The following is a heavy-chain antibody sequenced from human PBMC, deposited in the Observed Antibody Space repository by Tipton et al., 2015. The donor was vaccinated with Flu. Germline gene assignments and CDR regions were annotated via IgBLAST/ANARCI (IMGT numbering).Heavy chain of an antibody. V-gene: IGHV4-38-2*02. D-gene: IGHD2-15*01. Sequence: TLSLTCTVSGDSISSRYYWAWIRQPPGNGLEWIGRIYSSGSTNYNPSLKSRVTISVDTSKNQFSLKLSSVTAADTAVYYCARAGGSYPDLYYFDYWGQGTLVTVSS. CDR3: ARAGGSYPDLYYFDY. CDR2: IYSSGST. J-gene: IGHJ4*02. CDR1: GDSISSRYY.